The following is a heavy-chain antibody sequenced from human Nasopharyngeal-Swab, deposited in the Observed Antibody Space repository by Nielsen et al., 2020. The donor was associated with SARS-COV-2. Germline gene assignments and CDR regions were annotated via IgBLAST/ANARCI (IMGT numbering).Heavy chain of an antibody. V-gene: IGHV3-30*18. Sequence: GESLKISCTASGFSFNNYGMHWVRQAPGKGLEWVAVISCEGSKKFYAESVEGRFTISRDYSKSTMYLQMVSLRTEDTAMYYCAKANVLFWFGQFKNDGFDIWGQGTMVAVSS. J-gene: IGHJ3*02. CDR1: GFSFNNYG. CDR3: AKANVLFWFGQFKNDGFDI. D-gene: IGHD3-10*01. CDR2: ISCEGSKK.